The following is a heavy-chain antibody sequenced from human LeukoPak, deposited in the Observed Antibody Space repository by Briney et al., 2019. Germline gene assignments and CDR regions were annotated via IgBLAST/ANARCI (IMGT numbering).Heavy chain of an antibody. CDR1: GGSFSGYY. D-gene: IGHD2-15*01. CDR2: INHSGST. V-gene: IGHV4-34*01. Sequence: SETLSLTCAVYGGSFSGYYWSWIRQPPGKGLEWIGEINHSGSTNYNPSLKSRVTISVDTSKNQFSLKLSSVTAADTAVYYCARNFRGGYYFDYWGQGTLVTVSS. J-gene: IGHJ4*02. CDR3: ARNFRGGYYFDY.